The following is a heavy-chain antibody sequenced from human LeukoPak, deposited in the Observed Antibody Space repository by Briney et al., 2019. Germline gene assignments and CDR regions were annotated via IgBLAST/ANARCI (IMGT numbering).Heavy chain of an antibody. CDR2: ITYDGKVQ. D-gene: IGHD1-26*01. J-gene: IGHJ5*02. Sequence: SGGSLRLSCAASGFAFRTYSMHWVRQAPGKGLEWLAVITYDGKVQHYTDSVKGQFTVSRDNSKKTLYLQMISLRPEDTALYYCAREERVGATYCLDAWGRGTLVTVSS. CDR3: AREERVGATYCLDA. CDR1: GFAFRTYS. V-gene: IGHV3-30*04.